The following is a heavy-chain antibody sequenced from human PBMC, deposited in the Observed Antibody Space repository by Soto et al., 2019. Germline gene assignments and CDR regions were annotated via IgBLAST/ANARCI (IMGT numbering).Heavy chain of an antibody. J-gene: IGHJ4*02. V-gene: IGHV4-4*02. CDR3: ATRDTGRVY. CDR1: VVSIGSHDW. Sequence: QVQLQESGPGLVKPSGTLSLTCAVSVVSIGSHDWWTWVRQPPGKGLEWIGESHQSGNTNYNSSLGSRVTISLDKSKSHFSLQLSSVTVADTAVYYCATRDTGRVYWGQGTLVTVSS. D-gene: IGHD5-18*01. CDR2: SHQSGNT.